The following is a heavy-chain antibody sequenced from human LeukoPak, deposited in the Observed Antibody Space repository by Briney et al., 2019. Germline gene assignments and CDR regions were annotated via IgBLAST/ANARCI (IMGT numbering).Heavy chain of an antibody. CDR3: AKDRANAWTSDY. CDR2: TTYDESNK. Sequence: PGGSLRLSCAASGFNFSNYAMYWVRPAPGKGLAWVAFTTYDESNKYYADSVKGRFTISRDNSKNTLYLQMNSLRAEDTAVYYCAKDRANAWTSDYWGQGTLVTVSS. D-gene: IGHD3/OR15-3a*01. J-gene: IGHJ4*02. V-gene: IGHV3-30*02. CDR1: GFNFSNYA.